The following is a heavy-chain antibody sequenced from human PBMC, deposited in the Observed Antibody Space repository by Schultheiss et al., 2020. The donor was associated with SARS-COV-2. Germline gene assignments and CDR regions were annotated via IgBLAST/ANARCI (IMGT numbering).Heavy chain of an antibody. D-gene: IGHD6-19*01. V-gene: IGHV2-70*01. CDR1: GFSLNSTTVGVG. CDR2: IDWDDDT. Sequence: SGPTLVKPTQTLTLTCSFSGFSLNSTTVGVGVGWIRQSPGKALEWLALIDWDDDTYYSTSLQTRLTISKGTSKNQVVLTMTNMHPVDTATYYCARPNSCGSGWYFFDYWGQGALVTVSS. CDR3: ARPNSCGSGWYFFDY. J-gene: IGHJ4*02.